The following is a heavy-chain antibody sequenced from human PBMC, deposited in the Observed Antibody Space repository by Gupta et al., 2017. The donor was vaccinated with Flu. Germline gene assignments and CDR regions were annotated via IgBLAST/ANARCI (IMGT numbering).Heavy chain of an antibody. Sequence: AISGNGDNTYYADSVKGRFTISRDNSMNTLYLQLNSLRAEDTALYYCAKDPRSGSYYFWFDPWGQGTLVTVSS. CDR2: ISGNGDNT. V-gene: IGHV3-23*01. CDR3: AKDPRSGSYYFWFDP. J-gene: IGHJ5*02. D-gene: IGHD1-26*01.